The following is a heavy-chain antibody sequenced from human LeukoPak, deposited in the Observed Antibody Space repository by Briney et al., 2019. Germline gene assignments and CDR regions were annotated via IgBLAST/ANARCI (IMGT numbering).Heavy chain of an antibody. V-gene: IGHV4-59*08. CDR1: GGSISSYY. CDR2: IYYSGST. Sequence: PSETLSLTCTVSGGSISSYYWSWIRQPPGKGLEWIGYIYYSGSTNYNPSLKSRVTISVDTPKNQFSLKLSSVTAADTAVYYCARVADKSSSATYYFDYWGQGTLVTVSS. D-gene: IGHD6-6*01. CDR3: ARVADKSSSATYYFDY. J-gene: IGHJ4*02.